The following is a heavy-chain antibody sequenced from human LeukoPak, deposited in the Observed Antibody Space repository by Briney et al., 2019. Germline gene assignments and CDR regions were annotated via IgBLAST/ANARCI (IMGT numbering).Heavy chain of an antibody. CDR1: GFTLSRYG. J-gene: IGHJ4*02. CDR2: IRYDGSNK. D-gene: IGHD1-26*01. CDR3: AKAGSGSYRWYYFDY. V-gene: IGHV3-30*02. Sequence: GGSLRLSCAASGFTLSRYGMHCVTEAPGKGLVCVAYIRYDGSNKYDADYVKGRFTISRDNSKNTLYLQMNSLRAEDTAVYYCAKAGSGSYRWYYFDYWGQGTLVTVSS.